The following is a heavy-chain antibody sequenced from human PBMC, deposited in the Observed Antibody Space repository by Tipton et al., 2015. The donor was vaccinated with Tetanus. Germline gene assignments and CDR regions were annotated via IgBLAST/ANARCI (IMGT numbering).Heavy chain of an antibody. J-gene: IGHJ4*02. V-gene: IGHV4-59*02. CDR3: ARTTRRWLHPDY. CDR1: GDSVSGYY. CDR2: VYYTGDT. Sequence: GLVKPSETLSLTCTVSGDSVSGYYWSWIRQPPGKGLEWVGYVYYTGDTNYNPSLKSRVTISMDRSENQISLKMTSVTAADTAVYYCARTTRRWLHPDYWGQGTLVTVSS. D-gene: IGHD5-24*01.